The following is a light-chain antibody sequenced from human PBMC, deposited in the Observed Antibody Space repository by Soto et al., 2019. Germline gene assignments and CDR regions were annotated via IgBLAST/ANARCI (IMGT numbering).Light chain of an antibody. CDR2: AVS. V-gene: IGLV2-18*02. Sequence: QSALTQPPSVSGSPGQSVTISCTGTSSDIGPHYRVSWYHQSPGTAPKLLIYAVSDRPSGVPDRFSGSKSYNTASLTISGLHAEDEGYYYCISYTGSDTLIFGGGTKLTGL. J-gene: IGLJ2*01. CDR1: SSDIGPHYR. CDR3: ISYTGSDTLI.